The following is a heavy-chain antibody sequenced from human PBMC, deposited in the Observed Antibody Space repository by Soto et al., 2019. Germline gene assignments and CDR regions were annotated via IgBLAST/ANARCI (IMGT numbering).Heavy chain of an antibody. CDR3: ARDSTAVTTDY. D-gene: IGHD4-17*01. CDR1: GFTVNSNY. J-gene: IGHJ4*02. Sequence: GGSLRLSCTASGFTVNSNYMSWVRQAPGKGLEWVSVIYSGGNTYYADSVKGRFTISRDSSKSTLYLQMNSLRAEDTAVYYCARDSTAVTTDYWGQGTLVTVSS. CDR2: IYSGGNT. V-gene: IGHV3-53*01.